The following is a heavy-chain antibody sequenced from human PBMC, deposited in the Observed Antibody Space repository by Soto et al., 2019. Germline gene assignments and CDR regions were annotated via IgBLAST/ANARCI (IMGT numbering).Heavy chain of an antibody. CDR3: ATTIYSSGWSRDY. V-gene: IGHV4-39*01. J-gene: IGHJ4*02. Sequence: SETMSLTYAVAGGYINSNDFWGWVRPAPGRGLEWIGSIYYGGNTYYNPSLKSRVTISADSSKNQFSLNLNSVTAADTAVYYCATTIYSSGWSRDYWGQGILVTVSS. CDR2: IYYGGNT. CDR1: GGYINSNDF. D-gene: IGHD6-19*01.